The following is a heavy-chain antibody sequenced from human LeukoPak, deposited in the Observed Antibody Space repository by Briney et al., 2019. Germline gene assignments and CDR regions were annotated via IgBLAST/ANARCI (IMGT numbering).Heavy chain of an antibody. D-gene: IGHD3-22*01. Sequence: GGSLRLSCAASGFTFSTSRMNWVRQAPGKGLGWISSISSYSSYIYYADSVQGRFTISRDNAIHSLYLQMNGLRAEDTAVYYCARDEGDTSGHFPNRPYYFDYWGRGTLVTVSS. CDR3: ARDEGDTSGHFPNRPYYFDY. J-gene: IGHJ4*02. CDR1: GFTFSTSR. CDR2: ISSYSSYI. V-gene: IGHV3-21*01.